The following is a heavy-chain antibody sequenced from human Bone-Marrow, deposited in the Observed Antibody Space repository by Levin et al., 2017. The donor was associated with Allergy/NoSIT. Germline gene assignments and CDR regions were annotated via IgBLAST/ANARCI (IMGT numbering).Heavy chain of an antibody. J-gene: IGHJ4*02. CDR2: LSYDGDNK. V-gene: IGHV3-30*18. D-gene: IGHD3-3*01. CDR3: AKDNSEWSLIGGAPFDL. CDR1: GFTLSTYG. Sequence: GGSLRLSCAASGFTLSTYGMHWVRQAPGNGLEWVSVLSYDGDNKFYADSVKGRFTISRDKSKNTLYLQMNSLRVEDTAVYYCAKDNSEWSLIGGAPFDLWGLGTLVTVSS.